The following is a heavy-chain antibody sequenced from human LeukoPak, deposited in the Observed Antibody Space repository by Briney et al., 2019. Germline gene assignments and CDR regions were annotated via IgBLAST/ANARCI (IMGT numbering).Heavy chain of an antibody. D-gene: IGHD3-22*01. J-gene: IGHJ4*02. Sequence: GGSLRLSCAASVFTFSSYWMSWVRPAPGKGLEWVANIKQDGSEKYYVDSVKGRFTISRDNAKNSLYLQMNSLRAEGTAVYYCGKASAMIVVVSKHFDYWGQGTLVTVSS. CDR3: GKASAMIVVVSKHFDY. CDR2: IKQDGSEK. V-gene: IGHV3-7*03. CDR1: VFTFSSYW.